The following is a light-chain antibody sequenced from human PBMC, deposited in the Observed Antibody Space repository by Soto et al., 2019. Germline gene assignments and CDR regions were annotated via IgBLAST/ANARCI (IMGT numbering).Light chain of an antibody. CDR1: SGHSTYA. CDR3: QTWGAGIRV. V-gene: IGLV4-69*02. Sequence: QPVLAQSPSASASLGASVKLTCTLSSGHSTYAIAWHQQQPEKGPRYLMKLDSDGSHSKGDGIPERFSGSSSGAERYLTISSLQSEDEADYYCQTWGAGIRVFGGGTQLTVL. CDR2: LDSDGSH. J-gene: IGLJ2*01.